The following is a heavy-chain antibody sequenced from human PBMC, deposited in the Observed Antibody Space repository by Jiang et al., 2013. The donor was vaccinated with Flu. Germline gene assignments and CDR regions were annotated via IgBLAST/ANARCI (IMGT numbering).Heavy chain of an antibody. D-gene: IGHD3-10*01. J-gene: IGHJ3*02. CDR3: ARHASELFPRSGHAFDI. CDR1: GYSFTSYW. V-gene: IGHV5-51*01. CDR2: IYPGDSDT. Sequence: GAEVKKPGESLKISCKGSGYSFTSYWIGWVRQMPGKGLEWMGIIYPGDSDTRYSPSFQGQVTISADKSISTAYLQWSSLKASDTAMYYCARHASELFPRSGHAFDIWGQGTMVTVSS.